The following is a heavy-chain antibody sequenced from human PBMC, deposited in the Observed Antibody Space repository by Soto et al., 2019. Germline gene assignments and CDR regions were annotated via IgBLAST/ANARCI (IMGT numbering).Heavy chain of an antibody. V-gene: IGHV1-69*04. CDR1: GGTFSSYT. J-gene: IGHJ5*02. D-gene: IGHD4-4*01. CDR2: IIPILGIA. CDR3: AGDPDSHYNDSHASSYP. Sequence: ASVKVSCKASGGTFSSYTISWVRQAPGQGLEWMGRIIPILGIANYAQKFQGRVTITADKFTGTAYMELTGLRSDDTAVYYCAGDPDSHYNDSHASSYPWGQGTLVTVS.